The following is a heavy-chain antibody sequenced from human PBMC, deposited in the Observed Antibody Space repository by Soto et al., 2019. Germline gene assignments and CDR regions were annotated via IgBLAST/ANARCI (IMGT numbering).Heavy chain of an antibody. CDR1: GFTFSSYG. D-gene: IGHD2-21*01. J-gene: IGHJ4*02. CDR3: ARGLHSLFDY. CDR2: IWYDGSNK. Sequence: GGSLRLSCAASGFTFSSYGMHWVRQAPGKGLEWVAVIWYDGSNKYYADSVKGRFTISRDNSKNTLYVQMTSLRAEDTAIYYCARGLHSLFDYWGQGTLVTVSS. V-gene: IGHV3-33*01.